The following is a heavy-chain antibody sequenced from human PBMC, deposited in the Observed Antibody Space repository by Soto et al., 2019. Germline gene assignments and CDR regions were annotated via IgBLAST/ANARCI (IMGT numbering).Heavy chain of an antibody. CDR1: GYGFSIHW. J-gene: IGHJ3*02. CDR3: ARPYDSSGYLAFDI. D-gene: IGHD3-22*01. Sequence: GESLKISCKGSGYGFSIHWVAWLRQMPGKGLEWVGIIYPGNSNTMYSPSFQGQVTISADTALSTTYLQWDTLKPSDTAMYYCARPYDSSGYLAFDIWGQGTMVTVSS. V-gene: IGHV5-51*01. CDR2: IYPGNSNT.